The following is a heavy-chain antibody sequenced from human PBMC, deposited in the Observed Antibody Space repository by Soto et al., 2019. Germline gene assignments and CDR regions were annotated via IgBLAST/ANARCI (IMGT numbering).Heavy chain of an antibody. CDR3: ATKVVYYDYIWGSYQGDDAFDI. CDR1: GYTFTSYG. Sequence: ASVKVSCKASGYTFTSYGISWVRQAPGQGLEWMGWMNPNSGNTGYAQKFQGRVTMTRNTSISTAYMELSSLRSEDTAVYYCATKVVYYDYIWGSYQGDDAFDIWGQGTMVTVSS. CDR2: MNPNSGNT. D-gene: IGHD3-16*02. V-gene: IGHV1-8*02. J-gene: IGHJ3*02.